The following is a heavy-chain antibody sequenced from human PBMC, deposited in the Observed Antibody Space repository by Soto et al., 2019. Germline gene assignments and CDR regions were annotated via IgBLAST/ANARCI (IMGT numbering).Heavy chain of an antibody. D-gene: IGHD3-10*01. CDR1: GGSFSGYY. J-gene: IGHJ4*02. CDR2: INHSGST. Sequence: PEETLSLTCAVYGGSFSGYYWSWIRQPPGKGLEWIGEINHSGSTNYNPSLKSRVTISVDTSKNQFSLKLSSVTAADTAVYYCARGPPSELLWFGELIVFDYWGQGTLVTVSS. V-gene: IGHV4-34*01. CDR3: ARGPPSELLWFGELIVFDY.